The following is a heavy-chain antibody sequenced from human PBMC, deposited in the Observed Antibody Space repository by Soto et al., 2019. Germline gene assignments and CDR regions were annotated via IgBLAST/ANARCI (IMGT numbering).Heavy chain of an antibody. Sequence: SETLSLTCTVSGGSISSYYWSWIRQSAGKGLEWIGRIYTSGSTNYNPSLKSRVTMSVDTSKNQFSLKLSSVTAADTAVYYCASSGSDSSGYYYESGYWGQGTLVTVSS. CDR1: GGSISSYY. D-gene: IGHD3-22*01. V-gene: IGHV4-4*07. CDR3: ASSGSDSSGYYYESGY. CDR2: IYTSGST. J-gene: IGHJ4*02.